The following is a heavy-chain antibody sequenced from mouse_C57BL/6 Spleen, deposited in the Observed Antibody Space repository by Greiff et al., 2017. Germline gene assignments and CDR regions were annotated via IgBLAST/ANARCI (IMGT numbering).Heavy chain of an antibody. V-gene: IGHV10-3*01. CDR1: GFTFNTYA. Sequence: EVKLVESGGGLVQPKGSLKLSCAASGFTFNTYAMHWVRQAPGKGLEWVARIRSKSSNYATYYADSVKDRFTISRNDSKRMLYLQMNNLKTEDAAVYYCGRDDGYYSWFAYWGQGTLVTVSA. CDR2: IRSKSSNYAT. D-gene: IGHD2-3*01. CDR3: GRDDGYYSWFAY. J-gene: IGHJ3*01.